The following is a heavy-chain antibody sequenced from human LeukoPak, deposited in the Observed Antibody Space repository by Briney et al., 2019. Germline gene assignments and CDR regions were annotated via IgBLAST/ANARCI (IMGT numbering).Heavy chain of an antibody. CDR2: IYYSGST. CDR1: GGSISSYY. CDR3: AKVLWFGELSWFDP. V-gene: IGHV4-59*01. Sequence: SETLSLTCTVSGGSISSYYWGWIRQPPGKGPEWIGYIYYSGSTNYNPSLKSRVTISVDTPKNQFSLKLSSVTAADTAVYYCAKVLWFGELSWFDPWGQGTLVTVSS. D-gene: IGHD3-10*01. J-gene: IGHJ5*02.